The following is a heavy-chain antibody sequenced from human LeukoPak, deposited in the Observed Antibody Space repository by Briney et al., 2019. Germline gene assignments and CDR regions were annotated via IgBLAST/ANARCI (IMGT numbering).Heavy chain of an antibody. CDR2: ISVHNGKT. D-gene: IGHD1-26*01. V-gene: IGHV1-18*01. Sequence: GASVRVSCKASGFSFTNYGISWVRQAPGQGLEWMGWISVHNGKTNYAERLQGRVTMTTDTSTSTAYMELRGLRSDDTAVYYCARSHSGSYYGGDDYWGQGTLVTVSP. CDR3: ARSHSGSYYGGDDY. CDR1: GFSFTNYG. J-gene: IGHJ4*02.